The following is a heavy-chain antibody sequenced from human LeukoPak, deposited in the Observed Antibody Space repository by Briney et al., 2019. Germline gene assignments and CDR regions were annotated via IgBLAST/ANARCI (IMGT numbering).Heavy chain of an antibody. D-gene: IGHD3-22*01. J-gene: IGHJ4*02. CDR3: AREYYYDSSGYTSYYFDY. Sequence: SVKVSCKASGGTFSSYAISWVLQAPGHGLEWMGGIIPIFGTANYAQKFQGRVTITTDESTSTAYMELSSLRSEDTAVYYCAREYYYDSSGYTSYYFDYWGQGTLVTVSS. V-gene: IGHV1-69*05. CDR2: IIPIFGTA. CDR1: GGTFSSYA.